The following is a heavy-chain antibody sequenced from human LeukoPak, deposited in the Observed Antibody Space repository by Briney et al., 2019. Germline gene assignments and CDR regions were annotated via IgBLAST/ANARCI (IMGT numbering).Heavy chain of an antibody. CDR1: GGSFSGYY. V-gene: IGHV4-34*01. Sequence: PSETLSLTCAVYGGSFSGYYWSWIRQPPGKGLEWIGEINHSGSTNYNPSLKSRVTISVDRSKNQFSLKLTSVTAAGTAVYYCARGLSPDIVVVPAAILPDYWGQGTLVTVSS. CDR2: INHSGST. J-gene: IGHJ4*02. CDR3: ARGLSPDIVVVPAAILPDY. D-gene: IGHD2-2*02.